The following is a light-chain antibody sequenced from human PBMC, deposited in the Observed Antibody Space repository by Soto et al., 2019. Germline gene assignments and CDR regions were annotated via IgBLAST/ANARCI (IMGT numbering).Light chain of an antibody. V-gene: IGLV2-23*01. Sequence: QSALTQPASVSGAPGQSITISCTYNLVSWYQQHPGKAPKLRIYEGNKRPSGVSNRFSGSKSGNTASLTISGLQAEDEADYYCCSYAGQRVVFGGGTKLTVL. J-gene: IGLJ2*01. CDR2: EGN. CDR3: CSYAGQRVV. CDR1: YNL.